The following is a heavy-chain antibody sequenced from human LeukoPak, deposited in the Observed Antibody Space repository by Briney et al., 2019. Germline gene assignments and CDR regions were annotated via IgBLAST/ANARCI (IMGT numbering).Heavy chain of an antibody. D-gene: IGHD6-13*01. CDR1: GFTFSSYS. CDR3: ARGNSSSPTTTPYYYYMDV. J-gene: IGHJ6*03. Sequence: PGGSLRLSCAASGFTFSSYSMNWVRQAPGKGLEWVSSISSSSSYIYYADSVKGRFTISRDNAKNSLYLQMNSLRAEDTAVYYCARGNSSSPTTTPYYYYMDVWGKGTTVTVSS. V-gene: IGHV3-21*01. CDR2: ISSSSSYI.